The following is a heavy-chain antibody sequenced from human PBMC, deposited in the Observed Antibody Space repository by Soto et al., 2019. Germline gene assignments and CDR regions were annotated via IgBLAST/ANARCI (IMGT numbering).Heavy chain of an antibody. CDR3: AKDQYYYDSSGYDY. J-gene: IGHJ4*02. V-gene: IGHV3-30*18. Sequence: QVQLVESGGGVVQPGRSLRLSCAASGFTFSSYGMHWVRQAPGKGLEWVAVISYDGSNKYYADSVKGRFTISRDNSKNTLYLQMNILRAEDTAVYYCAKDQYYYDSSGYDYWGQGTLVTVSS. CDR2: ISYDGSNK. CDR1: GFTFSSYG. D-gene: IGHD3-22*01.